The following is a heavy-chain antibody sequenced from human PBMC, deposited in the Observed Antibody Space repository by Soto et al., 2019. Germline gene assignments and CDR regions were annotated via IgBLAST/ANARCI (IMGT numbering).Heavy chain of an antibody. CDR3: ARTTPYGYYYYGMDV. Sequence: SETLSLTCTVSGASISSGGYYWSWTRHHPGKGLEWIGYIYYSGSTYYNPSLKSRVTMSVDTSKNQFSLKLSSVTAADTAVYYCARTTPYGYYYYGMDVWGQGTTVTVSS. CDR2: IYYSGST. V-gene: IGHV4-31*03. D-gene: IGHD4-17*01. CDR1: GASISSGGYY. J-gene: IGHJ6*02.